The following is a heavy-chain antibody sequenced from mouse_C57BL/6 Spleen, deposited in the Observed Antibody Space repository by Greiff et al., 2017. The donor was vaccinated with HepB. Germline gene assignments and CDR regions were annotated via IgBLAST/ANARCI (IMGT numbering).Heavy chain of an antibody. Sequence: QVQLKQPGAELVKPGASVKVSCKASGYTFTSYWMHWVKQRPGQGLEWIGRIHPSDSDTNYNQKFKGKATLTVDKSSSTAYMQLSSLTSEDSAVYYCAIDTTVVEGFDYWGQGTTLTVSS. CDR1: GYTFTSYW. J-gene: IGHJ2*01. D-gene: IGHD1-1*01. CDR2: IHPSDSDT. CDR3: AIDTTVVEGFDY. V-gene: IGHV1-74*01.